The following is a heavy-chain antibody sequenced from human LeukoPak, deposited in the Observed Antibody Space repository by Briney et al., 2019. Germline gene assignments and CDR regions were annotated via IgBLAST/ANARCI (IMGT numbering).Heavy chain of an antibody. J-gene: IGHJ4*02. D-gene: IGHD3-22*01. CDR1: GGTFSSYA. V-gene: IGHV1-69*05. CDR3: ALAVITTDRNYLSDY. CDR2: IIPILGAA. Sequence: SVSVSCTASGGTFSSYAISWVRQAPGQGLEWMGGIIPILGAANYAQTLKGGVTITREKARSTTYMELSSLRSEDTAVYYCALAVITTDRNYLSDYWGQGTLVTVSS.